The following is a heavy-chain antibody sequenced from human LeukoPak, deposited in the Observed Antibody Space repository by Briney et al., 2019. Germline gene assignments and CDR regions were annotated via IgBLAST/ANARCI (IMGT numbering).Heavy chain of an antibody. V-gene: IGHV3-23*01. Sequence: GGSLRLSCAASGFTFSSYAMSWVRQAPGKGLEWVSAISGSGGSTYYADSVKGRFTISRDNSKNTLYLQMNSLRAEDTAVYYCASGDIVVVPAAIGGIDYWGQGTLVTVSS. J-gene: IGHJ4*02. D-gene: IGHD2-2*01. CDR2: ISGSGGST. CDR3: ASGDIVVVPAAIGGIDY. CDR1: GFTFSSYA.